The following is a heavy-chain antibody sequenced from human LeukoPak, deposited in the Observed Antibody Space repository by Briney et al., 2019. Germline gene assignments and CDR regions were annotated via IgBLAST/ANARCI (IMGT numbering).Heavy chain of an antibody. Sequence: SETLSLTCTVSGGSISSSAYYWGWIRQPPGKGLXXIGSIYYTGSTYYNPSLKTRVTISVDTSKNQFSLKLSSVTAADTAVHYCARHTALGSPLHYWGQGTLVTVSS. CDR2: IYYTGST. V-gene: IGHV4-39*01. J-gene: IGHJ4*02. CDR3: ARHTALGSPLHY. D-gene: IGHD5-18*01. CDR1: GGSISSSAYY.